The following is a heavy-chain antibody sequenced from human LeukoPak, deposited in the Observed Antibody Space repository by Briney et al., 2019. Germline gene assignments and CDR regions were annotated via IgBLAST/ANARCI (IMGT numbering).Heavy chain of an antibody. J-gene: IGHJ4*02. Sequence: SQTLSLTCTVSGGSISSGGYYWSWIRQHPGKGLEWIGYIYYSGSTYYNPSLKSRVTISVDTSKNQFSLKLSSVTAADTAVYYCAREDRQWLVLDYWGQGTLVTVSS. CDR3: AREDRQWLVLDY. CDR1: GGSISSGGYY. D-gene: IGHD6-19*01. V-gene: IGHV4-31*03. CDR2: IYYSGST.